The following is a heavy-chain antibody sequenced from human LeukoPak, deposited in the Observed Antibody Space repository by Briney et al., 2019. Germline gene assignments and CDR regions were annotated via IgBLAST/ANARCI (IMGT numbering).Heavy chain of an antibody. V-gene: IGHV3-30-3*01. Sequence: GGSLRLSCVASGFTFSSYAMHWVRQAPGKGLEWVAVISYDGSNKYYADSVKGRFTISRDNSKNTLYLQMNSLRAEDTAVYYCARVPTHYYYGMDVWGQGTTVTVSS. CDR2: ISYDGSNK. J-gene: IGHJ6*02. CDR3: ARVPTHYYYGMDV. D-gene: IGHD4-11*01. CDR1: GFTFSSYA.